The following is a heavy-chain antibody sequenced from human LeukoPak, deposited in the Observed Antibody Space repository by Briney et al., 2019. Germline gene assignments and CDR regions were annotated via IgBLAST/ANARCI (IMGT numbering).Heavy chain of an antibody. CDR2: LYMNDNT. CDR1: GTIVSTNY. Sequence: GGSLRLSCVSSGTIVSTNYMHWVRQAPGKGLQSVSILYMNDNTYYADSVKGRFTISRDSSEKTLYLQMSSLRAEDTAVYYCVREDLGIEYWGQGTLVTVS. D-gene: IGHD3/OR15-3a*01. V-gene: IGHV3-53*01. CDR3: VREDLGIEY. J-gene: IGHJ4*02.